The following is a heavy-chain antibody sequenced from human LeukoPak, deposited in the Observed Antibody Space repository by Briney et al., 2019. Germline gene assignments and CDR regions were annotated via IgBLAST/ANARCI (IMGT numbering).Heavy chain of an antibody. Sequence: GGSLRLSCAASGFTFDDYAMHWVRQAPGKGLEWVSGISWNSGSIGYADSVKGRFTISRDNAKNSLYLQMNSLRAEDTAVYYCARGPSGYHNTGGQGTLVTVSS. CDR3: ARGPSGYHNT. CDR2: ISWNSGSI. V-gene: IGHV3-9*01. D-gene: IGHD5-12*01. J-gene: IGHJ4*02. CDR1: GFTFDDYA.